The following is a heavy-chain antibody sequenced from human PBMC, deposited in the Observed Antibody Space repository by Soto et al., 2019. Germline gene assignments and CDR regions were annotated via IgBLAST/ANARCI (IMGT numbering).Heavy chain of an antibody. CDR2: IYYSGGT. D-gene: IGHD2-2*01. CDR3: ARGTWTSNWFDP. CDR1: GGFISSDDYY. J-gene: IGHJ5*02. Sequence: SETLSLTCTVSGGFISSDDYYWSWIRQPPGKGLEWIGYIYYSGGTYLSPSLNSRVTISADTSKNQFSLKLSSVTAADTAVYYCARGTWTSNWFDPWGQGVMVTVSS. V-gene: IGHV4-30-4*01.